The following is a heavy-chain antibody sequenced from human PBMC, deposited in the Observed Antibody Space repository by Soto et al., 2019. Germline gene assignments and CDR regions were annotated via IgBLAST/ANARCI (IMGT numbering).Heavy chain of an antibody. CDR2: IIPIFGTA. CDR3: ARGWGYDNNDYYYAY. V-gene: IGHV1-69*01. D-gene: IGHD3-22*01. Sequence: QVQLVQSGAEVRKPGSSVKVSCKASRGTFSRHGISWVRQAPGQGLEWMAGIIPIFGTANHAQKFQGRVTITADESTSTAYMELSSLRSEDTAVYYCARGWGYDNNDYYYAYWGQGTLVIVSS. J-gene: IGHJ4*02. CDR1: RGTFSRHG.